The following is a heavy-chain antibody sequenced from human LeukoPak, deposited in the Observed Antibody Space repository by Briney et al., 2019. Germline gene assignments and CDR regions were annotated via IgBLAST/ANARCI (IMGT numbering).Heavy chain of an antibody. CDR2: MNPNSGGT. Sequence: ASVKVSCTASGYTLTGYYMHWVRQAPGQGLEWMGWMNPNSGGTKSAQKFQGRVTMTRDTSISTAYMELSRLTSDDTAMYYCARDKLGLGELSLYDQWGQGTLVTVSS. CDR1: GYTLTGYY. CDR3: ARDKLGLGELSLYDQ. D-gene: IGHD3-16*02. V-gene: IGHV1-2*02. J-gene: IGHJ5*02.